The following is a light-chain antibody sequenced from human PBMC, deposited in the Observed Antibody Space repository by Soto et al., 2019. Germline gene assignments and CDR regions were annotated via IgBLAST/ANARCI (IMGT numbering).Light chain of an antibody. CDR2: GAS. CDR3: QQYNNWPPRGT. Sequence: EIVMTQSPATLSVSPGERATLSCRASQSVRSNLAWYQQKPGQAPRLLIFGASTRATGIPARFSGSGSGTDFTLTISSLQSGDFAVYYCQQYNNWPPRGTFGQGTKVEIK. V-gene: IGKV3-15*01. CDR1: QSVRSN. J-gene: IGKJ1*01.